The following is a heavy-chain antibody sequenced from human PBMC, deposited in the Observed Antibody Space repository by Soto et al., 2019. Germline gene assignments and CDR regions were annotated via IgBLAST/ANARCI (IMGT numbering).Heavy chain of an antibody. CDR1: GGSFSGYY. Sequence: SETLSLTCAVYGGSFSGYYWSWIRQPPGKGLEWIGEINHSGSTNYNPSIKSRVPISVDTSKNQFSLKLSSVTAADTAVYYCARGRDIAAAGTRVWYFDLWGRGTLVTVSS. D-gene: IGHD6-13*01. CDR2: INHSGST. J-gene: IGHJ2*01. V-gene: IGHV4-34*01. CDR3: ARGRDIAAAGTRVWYFDL.